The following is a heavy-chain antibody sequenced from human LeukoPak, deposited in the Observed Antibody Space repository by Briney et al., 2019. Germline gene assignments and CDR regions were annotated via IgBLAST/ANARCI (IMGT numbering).Heavy chain of an antibody. CDR3: ARFGAANYDFWSGYYKPFDY. Sequence: GASVKVSCKASGYTFTGYYMHWVRQAPGQGLEWMGWINPNSGGTNYAQKFQGRVTMTRDTSISTAYMELSRLRPDDTAVYYCARFGAANYDFWSGYYKPFDYWGQGTLVTVSS. CDR2: INPNSGGT. D-gene: IGHD3-3*01. V-gene: IGHV1-2*02. J-gene: IGHJ4*02. CDR1: GYTFTGYY.